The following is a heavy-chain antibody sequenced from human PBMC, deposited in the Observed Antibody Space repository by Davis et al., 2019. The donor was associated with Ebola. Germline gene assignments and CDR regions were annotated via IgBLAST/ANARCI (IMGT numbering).Heavy chain of an antibody. CDR2: IRYDGSNK. CDR1: GFTFSSYG. Sequence: PGGSLRLSCAASGFTFSSYGMHWVRQAPGKGLEWVAFIRYDGSNKYYADSVKGRFTISRDNSKNTLYLQMNSLRAEDTAVYYCAKEEAPYYYYYYMDVWGKGTTVTVSS. CDR3: AKEEAPYYYYYYMDV. V-gene: IGHV3-30*02. J-gene: IGHJ6*03.